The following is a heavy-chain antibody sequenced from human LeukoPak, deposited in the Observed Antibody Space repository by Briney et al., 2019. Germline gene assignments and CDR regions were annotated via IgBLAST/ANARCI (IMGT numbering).Heavy chain of an antibody. CDR3: ARVYSANGYGSGYYDY. CDR2: ITSTSNHI. V-gene: IGHV3-21*01. J-gene: IGHJ4*02. Sequence: PGGSLRLSCVASGFTFSTYDMNWVRQAPGKGLEWVSAITSTSNHINYADSVKGRFTISRDSANNSLYLQKNSLRAEDTAVYYCARVYSANGYGSGYYDYWGQGTLVTVSS. CDR1: GFTFSTYD. D-gene: IGHD3-10*01.